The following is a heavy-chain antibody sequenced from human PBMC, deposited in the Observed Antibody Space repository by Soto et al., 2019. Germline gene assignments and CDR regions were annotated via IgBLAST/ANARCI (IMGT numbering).Heavy chain of an antibody. J-gene: IGHJ6*02. CDR1: GFSFTSYA. CDR3: AKAPVATPLYYYYYGMDV. CDR2: ISGRDGRT. Sequence: EVQLLESGGGLVQPGGSLRLACAASGFSFTSYAKSWVRQAPGKGLEWVSTISGRDGRTYYADSVKGRFTISRDNSKNTLYLQMNSLRAEDTAVYYCAKAPVATPLYYYYYGMDVWGQGTTVTVSS. V-gene: IGHV3-23*01. D-gene: IGHD5-12*01.